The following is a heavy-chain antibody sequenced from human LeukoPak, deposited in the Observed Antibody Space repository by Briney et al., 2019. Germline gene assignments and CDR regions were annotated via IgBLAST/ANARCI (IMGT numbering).Heavy chain of an antibody. CDR2: INHSGST. J-gene: IGHJ4*02. V-gene: IGHV4-34*01. CDR1: GGSFSGYY. D-gene: IGHD6-19*01. Sequence: SETLSLTCAVYGGSFSGYYWSWIRQPPGKGLELIGEINHSGSTNYNPSLKSRVTISVDTSKNQFSLKLSSVTAADTAVYYCARRPQWVGVRGGCDYWGQGTLVTVSS. CDR3: ARRPQWVGVRGGCDY.